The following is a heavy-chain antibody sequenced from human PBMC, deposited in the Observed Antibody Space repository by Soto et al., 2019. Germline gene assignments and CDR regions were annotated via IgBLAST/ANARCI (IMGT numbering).Heavy chain of an antibody. D-gene: IGHD3-10*01. CDR1: GYTFTSYG. CDR2: ISAYNGNT. Sequence: QVQLVQSGAEVKKPGASVKVSCKASGYTFTSYGISWVRQAPGQGLAWMGRISAYNGNTNYAQKLQGRVTMTTDTATSKDYMELRSLRSDDTAVYYCGSDVIWFGESDIHARYWGQGTLVTGSS. V-gene: IGHV1-18*01. J-gene: IGHJ4*02. CDR3: GSDVIWFGESDIHARY.